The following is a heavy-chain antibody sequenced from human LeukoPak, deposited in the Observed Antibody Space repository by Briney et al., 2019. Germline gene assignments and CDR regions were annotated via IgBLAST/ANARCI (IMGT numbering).Heavy chain of an antibody. V-gene: IGHV1-2*02. CDR3: ARVVGCDSSGWAFDI. CDR1: GYTFTGYY. CDR2: INPNSGGT. J-gene: IGHJ3*02. D-gene: IGHD3-22*01. Sequence: ASVKVSCKASGYTFTGYYMHWVRQAPGQGLEWMGWINPNSGGTNYAQKFQGRVTMTRDTSISTAYMELSRLRSDDTAVYYCARVVGCDSSGWAFDIWGQGTMVTVSS.